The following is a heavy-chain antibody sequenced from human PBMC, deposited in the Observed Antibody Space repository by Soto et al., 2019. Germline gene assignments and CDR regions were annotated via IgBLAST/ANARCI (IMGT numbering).Heavy chain of an antibody. CDR1: GFTFGSHA. Sequence: GGSLRLSCAVSGFTFGSHAMSWVRQAPGKGLEWVSGIRGGGDRTHYSDSVKGRFTVSRDNSKSTLYLQMISLRVEDTAVYYCGKGRSYYYYYGVDVWGQGTTVTVSS. CDR3: GKGRSYYYYYGVDV. CDR2: IRGGGDRT. D-gene: IGHD1-26*01. V-gene: IGHV3-23*01. J-gene: IGHJ6*02.